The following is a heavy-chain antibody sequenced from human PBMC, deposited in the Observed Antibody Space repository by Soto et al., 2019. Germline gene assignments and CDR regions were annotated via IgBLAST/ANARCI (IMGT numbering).Heavy chain of an antibody. CDR2: ISVSGANT. CDR1: GFTFSSYA. CDR3: ARRLSAGDSGPFFQY. D-gene: IGHD3-10*01. V-gene: IGHV3-23*01. J-gene: IGHJ1*01. Sequence: GGSLRLSCVASGFTFSSYAMTWVRQAPGKLEWVSSISVSGANTYYADSVKGRFTFSRDNSKNTLLLQMSSLRAEDTAVYFCARRLSAGDSGPFFQYWGQGTLVTVSS.